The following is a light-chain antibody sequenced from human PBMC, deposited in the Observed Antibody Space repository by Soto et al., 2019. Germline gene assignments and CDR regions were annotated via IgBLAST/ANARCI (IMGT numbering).Light chain of an antibody. CDR1: SSNIGAGYD. CDR3: QSYDISLSGWV. CDR2: GNT. V-gene: IGLV1-40*01. Sequence: QSVLTQPPSVSGAPGQRVTISCTGSSSNIGAGYDVHWYRQLPGTAPKLLIYGNTNRPSGVPDRFSGSKSGTSASLAITGRQAEDEADYYGQSYDISLSGWVFGGGTKLTVL. J-gene: IGLJ3*02.